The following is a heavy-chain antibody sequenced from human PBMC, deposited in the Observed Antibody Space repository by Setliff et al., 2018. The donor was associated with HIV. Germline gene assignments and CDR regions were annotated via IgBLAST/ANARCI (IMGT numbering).Heavy chain of an antibody. Sequence: PGGSLRLSCAASGFTFSSYEMNWVRQAPGKGLEWVSSISSSSSYIYYADSVKGRFTISRDNAKNSLYLQMNSLRAEDTAVYYCARDFRRYFDYYYYGMDVWGQGTTVTVSS. V-gene: IGHV3-21*01. CDR2: ISSSSSYI. D-gene: IGHD3-9*01. J-gene: IGHJ6*02. CDR1: GFTFSSYE. CDR3: ARDFRRYFDYYYYGMDV.